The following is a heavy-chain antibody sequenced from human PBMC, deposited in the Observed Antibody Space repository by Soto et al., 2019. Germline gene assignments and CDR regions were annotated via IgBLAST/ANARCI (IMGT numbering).Heavy chain of an antibody. V-gene: IGHV3-23*01. CDR2: ISGSGGST. J-gene: IGHJ4*02. CDR3: AKGPLGYCTNGVCYAWDY. Sequence: EVQLLESGGGLVQPGGSLRLSCAASGFTFSSYAMSWVRQAPGKGLEWVSAISGSGGSTYYADSVKGRFTISRDNSKNTLYLQMNSLRAEDTAVYYCAKGPLGYCTNGVCYAWDYWGQGTLVTVSS. D-gene: IGHD2-8*01. CDR1: GFTFSSYA.